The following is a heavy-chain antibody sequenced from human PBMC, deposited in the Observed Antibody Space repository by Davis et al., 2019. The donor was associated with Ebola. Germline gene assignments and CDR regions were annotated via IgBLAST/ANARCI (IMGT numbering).Heavy chain of an antibody. Sequence: ASVKVSCKASGYVFASYAMNWVRQAPGQRLEWMGWIDGGSGNRKYSPKFQGRVTITRDASASTGYMELSSLPSEDTAVYYCARNPPEGGYYFYYMDVWGEGTTVTVSS. CDR2: IDGGSGNR. J-gene: IGHJ6*03. CDR1: GYVFASYA. D-gene: IGHD2-15*01. CDR3: ARNPPEGGYYFYYMDV. V-gene: IGHV1-3*01.